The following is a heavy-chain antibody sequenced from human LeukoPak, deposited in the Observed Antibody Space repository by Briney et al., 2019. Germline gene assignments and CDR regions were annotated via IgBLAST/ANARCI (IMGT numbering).Heavy chain of an antibody. V-gene: IGHV3-48*02. CDR3: VRDRDGGALDH. J-gene: IGHJ4*02. CDR1: GFTFSSYA. Sequence: GGSLRLSCAASGFTFSSYAINWVRQAPGKGLEWLSFISSGSSTIYYADSVKGRFTISRDNAENSLYLQMNSPGHEDTALYYCVRDRDGGALDHWGQGTPVTVSS. CDR2: ISSGSSTI. D-gene: IGHD2-15*01.